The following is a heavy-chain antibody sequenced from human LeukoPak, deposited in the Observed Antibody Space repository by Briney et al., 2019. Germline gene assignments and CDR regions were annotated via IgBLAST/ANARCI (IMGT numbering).Heavy chain of an antibody. Sequence: GGSLRLSCAASGFTFSSYSMNWVRQAPGKGLEWVSSISSSSSYIYYADSVKGRFTISRDNAKNSLYLQMNSLRAEDTAVYYCARDPTYYYGSGSYYCDYWGQGTLVTVSS. D-gene: IGHD3-10*01. J-gene: IGHJ4*02. V-gene: IGHV3-21*01. CDR1: GFTFSSYS. CDR3: ARDPTYYYGSGSYYCDY. CDR2: ISSSSSYI.